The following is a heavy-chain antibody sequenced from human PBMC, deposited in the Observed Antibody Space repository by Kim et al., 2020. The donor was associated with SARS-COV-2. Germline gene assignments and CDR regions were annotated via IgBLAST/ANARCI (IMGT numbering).Heavy chain of an antibody. CDR3: AREVVGIQLDLPFI. Sequence: GGSLRLSCAASGFTFSSYGMHWVRQAPGKGLEWVAVISYDGSNKYYADSVKGRFTISRDNSKNTLYLQMNSLRAEDTAVYYCAREVVGIQLDLPFIWGQGTLVTVSS. D-gene: IGHD5-18*01. V-gene: IGHV3-33*05. J-gene: IGHJ4*02. CDR2: ISYDGSNK. CDR1: GFTFSSYG.